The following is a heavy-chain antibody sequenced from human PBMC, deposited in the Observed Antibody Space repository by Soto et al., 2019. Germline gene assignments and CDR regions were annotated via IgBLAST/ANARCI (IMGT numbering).Heavy chain of an antibody. CDR2: IDPSDSYT. Sequence: PGESLKISCKGSGYSFTSYWISWVRQMPGKGLEWMGRIDPSDSYTNYSPSFQGHVTISADKSISTAYLQWSSLKASDTAMYYCAILRLGYCSSTSCTQLGYSYGPFDYWGQGTLVTVS. CDR1: GYSFTSYW. V-gene: IGHV5-10-1*01. CDR3: AILRLGYCSSTSCTQLGYSYGPFDY. J-gene: IGHJ4*02. D-gene: IGHD2-2*01.